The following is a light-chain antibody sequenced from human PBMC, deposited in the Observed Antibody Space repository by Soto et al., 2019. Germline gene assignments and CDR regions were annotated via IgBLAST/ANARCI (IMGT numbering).Light chain of an antibody. CDR1: QSVSSN. CDR2: GAS. J-gene: IGKJ5*01. CDR3: QQINNWPST. Sequence: EIVMTQSPATLSVSPGERATLSCRASQSVSSNLAWYQQKPGQAPRLLIYGASTRTTGIPASFSGIGSGTDSTLTTSSLQSEDVAIYNGQQINNWPSTLGQGTRLEVK. V-gene: IGKV3-15*01.